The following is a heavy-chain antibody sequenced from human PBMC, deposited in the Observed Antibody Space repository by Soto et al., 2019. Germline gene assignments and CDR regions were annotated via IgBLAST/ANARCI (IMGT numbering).Heavy chain of an antibody. CDR1: GGTFSSYA. D-gene: IGHD5-18*01. V-gene: IGHV1-69*13. CDR2: IIPIFGTA. CDR3: ASCFRGYRPSFDY. J-gene: IGHJ4*02. Sequence: SVKVSCKASGGTFSSYAISWVRQAPGQGLEWMGGIIPIFGTANYAQKFQGRVTITADESTSTAYMELSSLRSEDTAVYYCASCFRGYRPSFDYWGQGTLVTVSS.